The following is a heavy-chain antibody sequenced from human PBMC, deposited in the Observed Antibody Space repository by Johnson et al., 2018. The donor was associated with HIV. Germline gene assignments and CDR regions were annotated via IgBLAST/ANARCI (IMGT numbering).Heavy chain of an antibody. Sequence: QVQLVESGGGVVQPGRSLRLSCAASGFVFSSYAMHWVRQAPGKGLEWVALISYDGSNKYYADSVKGRFTISRDTSKNTLYLQMNSLRAEDTAVYYCARETELLSSSDAFDIWGQGTMVTVSS. CDR2: ISYDGSNK. D-gene: IGHD6-6*01. CDR1: GFVFSSYA. CDR3: ARETELLSSSDAFDI. V-gene: IGHV3-30*04. J-gene: IGHJ3*02.